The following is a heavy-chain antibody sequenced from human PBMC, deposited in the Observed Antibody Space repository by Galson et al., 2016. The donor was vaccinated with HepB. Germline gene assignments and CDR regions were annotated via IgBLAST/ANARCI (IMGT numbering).Heavy chain of an antibody. CDR3: VREGRGPLMRRHFDS. D-gene: IGHD3-10*01. CDR1: GFDLSRAD. Sequence: SLRLSCAVSGFDLSRADMHWVRQTPTKGLEWLTFISGDGSPKSYAESVRGRFSISKDISRNTVSLLMNSLRVDDTALYYCVREGRGPLMRRHFDSWGQGTLVSVSS. CDR2: ISGDGSPK. V-gene: IGHV3-30*03. J-gene: IGHJ4*02.